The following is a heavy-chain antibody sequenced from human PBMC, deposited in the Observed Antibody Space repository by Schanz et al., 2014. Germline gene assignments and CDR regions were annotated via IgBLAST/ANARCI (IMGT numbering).Heavy chain of an antibody. CDR2: IWSDGSRT. V-gene: IGHV3-30*02. J-gene: IGHJ4*02. D-gene: IGHD3-16*01. CDR3: ARGTPFLCDY. CDR1: GFIFSNYG. Sequence: QVQLVESGGGVVQRGGSLRLSCAASGFIFSNYGMHWVRQAPGKGLEWVAFIWSDGSRTYHAESVKGRFTISRDNSRNTLYLQMDSLRDEDTALYYCARGTPFLCDYWGQGTLVTVSS.